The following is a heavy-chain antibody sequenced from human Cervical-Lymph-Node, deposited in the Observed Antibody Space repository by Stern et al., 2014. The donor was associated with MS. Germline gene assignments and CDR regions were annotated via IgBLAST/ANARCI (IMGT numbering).Heavy chain of an antibody. D-gene: IGHD6-6*01. CDR1: RGTFSNHA. Sequence: DQLVESGAEVKKPGSSVKVSCKVSRGTFSNHAINWVRQAPGQGLEWMGGIIPSLGTTKYSQKLQGRVTVTADESTSTAYMELGSLTSEDTAIYYCARVWERIATRPRYWYFDLWGRGTLVTVSS. V-gene: IGHV1-69*01. CDR3: ARVWERIATRPRYWYFDL. J-gene: IGHJ2*01. CDR2: IIPSLGTT.